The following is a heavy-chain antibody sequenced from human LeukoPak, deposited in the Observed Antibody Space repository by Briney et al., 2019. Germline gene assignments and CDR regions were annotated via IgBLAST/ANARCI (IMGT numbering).Heavy chain of an antibody. D-gene: IGHD3-16*01. CDR2: ISSSTTII. CDR3: GASRQYVGAFDI. Sequence: AGGSLRLSCTASGFTFRSYGLYWVRQAPGKGLEWISYISSSTTIIKYADSVRGRFTISRDDARESLYLQMSSLRADDTAIYYCGASRQYVGAFDIWGQGTLVTVSS. CDR1: GFTFRSYG. J-gene: IGHJ3*02. V-gene: IGHV3-48*03.